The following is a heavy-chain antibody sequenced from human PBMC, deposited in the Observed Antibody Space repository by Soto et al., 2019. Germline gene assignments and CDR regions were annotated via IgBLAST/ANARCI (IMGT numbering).Heavy chain of an antibody. CDR2: IWSDGSNK. CDR1: GFTFSSYG. D-gene: IGHD3-22*01. Sequence: GGSLRLSCAASGFTFSSYGMHWVRQAPGKGLEWVAVIWSDGSNKYYADSAKGRFTISRDNSKNTLYLRMNSLRAEDTAVFYCARYYYDSSGYYPLWGQGTLVTVSS. V-gene: IGHV3-33*01. J-gene: IGHJ4*02. CDR3: ARYYYDSSGYYPL.